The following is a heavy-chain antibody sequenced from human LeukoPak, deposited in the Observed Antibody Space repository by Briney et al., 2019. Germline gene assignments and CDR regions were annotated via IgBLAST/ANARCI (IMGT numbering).Heavy chain of an antibody. CDR2: IRKDGSAK. V-gene: IGHV3-30*02. CDR3: ARELPTFQH. CDR1: GFTFSSYS. J-gene: IGHJ1*01. D-gene: IGHD5-24*01. Sequence: GGSLRLSCAASGFTFSSYSMNWVRQALGKGLEWVAFIRKDGSAKYFADSVKGRFTISRDNSRNTLYLQMHSLRVEDTAVYYCARELPTFQHWGQGTLVTVSS.